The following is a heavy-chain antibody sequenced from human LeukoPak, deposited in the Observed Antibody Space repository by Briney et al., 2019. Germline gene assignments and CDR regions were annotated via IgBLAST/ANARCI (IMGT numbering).Heavy chain of an antibody. CDR1: GYTFTGYY. CDR3: ARGGDIVATVQSTNAFDI. Sequence: ASVKVSCKASGYTFTGYYMHWVRQAPGQGLEWVGWINPNSGGTNYAQKFQGWVTMTRDTSISTAYMELSRLRSDDTAVYYCARGGDIVATVQSTNAFDIWGQGTMVTVSA. V-gene: IGHV1-2*04. J-gene: IGHJ3*02. D-gene: IGHD5-12*01. CDR2: INPNSGGT.